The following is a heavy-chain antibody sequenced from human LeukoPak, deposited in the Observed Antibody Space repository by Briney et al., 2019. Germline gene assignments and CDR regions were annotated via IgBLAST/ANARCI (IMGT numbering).Heavy chain of an antibody. CDR1: GFSFSGYA. CDR2: ISGGGDVM. CDR3: VKRMTTVRNFDS. J-gene: IGHJ4*02. V-gene: IGHV3-23*01. D-gene: IGHD4-4*01. Sequence: GGSLRLSCVASGFSFSGYAMSWVRQAPGKGLEWVSVISGGGDVMYYADSVQGRFTISRDNSKNTLYLQTNDLRVEDTALYYCVKRMTTVRNFDSWGQGTLVTVSS.